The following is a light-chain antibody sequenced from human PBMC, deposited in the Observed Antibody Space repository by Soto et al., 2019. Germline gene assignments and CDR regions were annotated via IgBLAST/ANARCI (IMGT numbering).Light chain of an antibody. CDR2: SNN. Sequence: QSVLTQPPSASGTPGQRVTISCSGSSSNIGSNTVNWYQHLPGTAPKLLIYSNNQRPSGVPDRLSGSKSGTSASLAISGLQSVDEADYYCVTWDASLNVYVFGTGTKVTVL. CDR1: SSNIGSNT. V-gene: IGLV1-44*01. J-gene: IGLJ1*01. CDR3: VTWDASLNVYV.